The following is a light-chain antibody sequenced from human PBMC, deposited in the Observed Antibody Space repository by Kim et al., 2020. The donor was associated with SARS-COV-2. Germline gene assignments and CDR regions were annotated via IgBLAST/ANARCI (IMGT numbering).Light chain of an antibody. V-gene: IGKV1-5*01. CDR2: DVS. CDR1: HSIGGR. Sequence: DIQMTQSPSTLSASVGDRVTITCRASHSIGGRLPWYHHKPGKAPKFLIYDVSSLQRGVPSRFSGSGSGTEFTLTISSLQPDDFGTYYCQQYNSYPSTFGQGTKLEI. CDR3: QQYNSYPST. J-gene: IGKJ2*01.